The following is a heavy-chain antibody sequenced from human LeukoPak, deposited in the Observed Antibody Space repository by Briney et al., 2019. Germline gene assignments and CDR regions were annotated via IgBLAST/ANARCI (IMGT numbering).Heavy chain of an antibody. CDR2: INPSGGST. CDR1: GYTFTSYY. D-gene: IGHD2-2*01. J-gene: IGHJ5*02. CDR3: ARDLGSRYRSSTSCSDNNWFDP. Sequence: ASVKVSCKASGYTFTSYYMHWVRQAPGQGLEWMGIINPSGGSTSYAQKFQGRVTITTDESTSTAYMELSSLRSEDTAVYYCARDLGSRYRSSTSCSDNNWFDPWGQGTLVTVSS. V-gene: IGHV1-46*01.